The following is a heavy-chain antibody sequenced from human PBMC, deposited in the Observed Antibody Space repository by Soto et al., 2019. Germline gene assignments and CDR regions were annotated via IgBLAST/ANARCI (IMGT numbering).Heavy chain of an antibody. CDR3: AKDMSSGWPKYFDY. CDR1: GFTYDDHG. Sequence: EVQLVESGGGLVQPGRSLRLSCAACGFTYDDHGMHWVRQAPGKGLEWVSGISWNGGIIGYVDSVKGRFTISRDNAKKSLYLQMNSLRVEDTALYYCAKDMSSGWPKYFDYWGQGTLVTVSS. CDR2: ISWNGGII. J-gene: IGHJ4*02. V-gene: IGHV3-9*01. D-gene: IGHD6-19*01.